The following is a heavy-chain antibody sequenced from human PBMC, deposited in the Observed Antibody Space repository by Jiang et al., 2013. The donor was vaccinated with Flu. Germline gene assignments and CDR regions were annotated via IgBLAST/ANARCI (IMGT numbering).Heavy chain of an antibody. J-gene: IGHJ5*02. CDR3: ARGVLEPYSIANWFDP. CDR2: IYTSGST. CDR1: GGSISSYY. D-gene: IGHD1-1*01. V-gene: IGHV4-4*07. Sequence: GLVKPSETLSLTCTVSGGSISSYYWSWIRQPAGKGLEWIGRIYTSGSTNYNPSLKSRVTMSVDTSKNQFSLKLSSVTAADTAVYYCARGVLEPYSIANWFDPWGQGTLVTVSS.